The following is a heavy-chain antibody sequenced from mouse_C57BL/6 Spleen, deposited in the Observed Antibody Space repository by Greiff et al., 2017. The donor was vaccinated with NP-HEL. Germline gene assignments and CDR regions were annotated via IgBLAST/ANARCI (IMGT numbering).Heavy chain of an antibody. Sequence: KLVESGGGLVKPGGSLKLSCAASGFTFSSYAMSWVRQTPEKRLEWVATISDGGSYTYYPDNVKGRFTISRDNAKNNLYLQMSHLKSEDTAMYYCAREGYGSSWSYFDYWGQGTTLTVSS. CDR3: AREGYGSSWSYFDY. CDR2: ISDGGSYT. J-gene: IGHJ2*01. D-gene: IGHD1-1*01. V-gene: IGHV5-4*01. CDR1: GFTFSSYA.